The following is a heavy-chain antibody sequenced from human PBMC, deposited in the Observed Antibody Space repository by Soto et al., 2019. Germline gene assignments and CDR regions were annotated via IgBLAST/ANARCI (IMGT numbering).Heavy chain of an antibody. Sequence: ASVKVSCKASGYTFTGYYMHWVRQAPGQGLEWMGWINPNSGGTNYAQKFQGWVTMTRDTSISTAYMELSRLRSDDTAVYYCARAHKTTGTTNYYYYMDVWGKGTTVTVSS. CDR2: INPNSGGT. J-gene: IGHJ6*03. CDR3: ARAHKTTGTTNYYYYMDV. CDR1: GYTFTGYY. V-gene: IGHV1-2*04. D-gene: IGHD1-7*01.